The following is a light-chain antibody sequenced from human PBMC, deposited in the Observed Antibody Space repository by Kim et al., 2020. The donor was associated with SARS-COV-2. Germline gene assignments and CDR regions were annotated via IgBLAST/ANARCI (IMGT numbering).Light chain of an antibody. CDR2: AAS. J-gene: IGKJ5*01. CDR1: QGISSL. Sequence: AASVEDSVTITCRARQGISSLLAWYQQKPGKAPKLLIYAASSLQSGVPSRFSGSGSGTDFTLTISSLQPEDFATYYCQQANSFPTFGQGTRLEIK. CDR3: QQANSFPT. V-gene: IGKV1D-12*01.